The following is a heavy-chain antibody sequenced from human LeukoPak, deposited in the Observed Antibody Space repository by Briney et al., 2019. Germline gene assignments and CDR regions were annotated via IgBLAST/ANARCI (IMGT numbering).Heavy chain of an antibody. J-gene: IGHJ4*02. CDR3: ARHYLSHFDF. CDR2: INQDGGRK. CDR1: GFTFSGNW. Sequence: GGSLRLSCAASGFTFSGNWMTWVRQAPGKGLEWVANINQDGGRKYYVDSVKGRFTISRDNAKGSLYLQMNSLRAEDTAVYYCARHYLSHFDFWGQGTLITVSS. D-gene: IGHD3-10*01. V-gene: IGHV3-7*05.